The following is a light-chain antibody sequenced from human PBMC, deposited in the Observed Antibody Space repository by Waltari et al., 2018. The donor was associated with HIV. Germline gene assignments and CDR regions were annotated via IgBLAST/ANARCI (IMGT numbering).Light chain of an antibody. V-gene: IGKV2-30*01. J-gene: IGKJ2*01. CDR1: QSLVYSDGDTY. Sequence: DVVMTQSPLSLAVPLGQSASISCKSRQSLVYSDGDTYFNWFQPKPGQSPRRLIYKVSNRDSGVPDRFSGSGSGTDFTLKISRVEAEYVGLYYCMQGTHWPYTFGQGTKLEI. CDR2: KVS. CDR3: MQGTHWPYT.